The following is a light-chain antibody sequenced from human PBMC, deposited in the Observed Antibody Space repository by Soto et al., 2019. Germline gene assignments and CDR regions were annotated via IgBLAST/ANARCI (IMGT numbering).Light chain of an antibody. CDR1: QAISTY. CDR3: QRYNSALT. CDR2: SAS. Sequence: DIQMTQSPSSLSASVGDRITITCRASQAISTYLAWYQQKPGKVPKLLIYSASTLQSGVPSRFSGSGSGTDFTLTISSLQPEDVATYCCQRYNSALTFGQGTRLEIK. J-gene: IGKJ5*01. V-gene: IGKV1-27*01.